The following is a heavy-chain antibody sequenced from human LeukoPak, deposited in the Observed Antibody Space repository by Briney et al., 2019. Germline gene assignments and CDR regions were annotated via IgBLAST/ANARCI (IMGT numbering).Heavy chain of an antibody. CDR3: ARDRGYCIDC. CDR2: ISGDGSRT. D-gene: IGHD2-15*01. CDR1: GFTFSSYW. V-gene: IGHV3-74*01. Sequence: GGSLRLSCAASGFTFSSYWMHWVRQAPGNGLVWVSHISGDGSRTSYADSVKGRFTISRDNAKNTLYLQMNSLRDEVTAVYYCARDRGYCIDCWGQGTLVTVSS. J-gene: IGHJ4*02.